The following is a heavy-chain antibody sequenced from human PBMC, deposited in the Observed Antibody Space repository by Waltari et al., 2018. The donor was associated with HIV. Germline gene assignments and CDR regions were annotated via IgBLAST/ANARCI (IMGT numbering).Heavy chain of an antibody. Sequence: QVQLVESGGGVVQPGGSLRLPCAGPGFAFKNFALHWVRQAPGKGLELVAVISYDGDQYYADSVKGRFTISRDNSKKSLFLQMSSLRPEDSAVYYCAKVAGRSGSYSHYYYGMDVWGQGTTVTVS. CDR1: GFAFKNFA. J-gene: IGHJ6*02. V-gene: IGHV3-30*18. D-gene: IGHD1-26*01. CDR3: AKVAGRSGSYSHYYYGMDV. CDR2: ISYDGDQ.